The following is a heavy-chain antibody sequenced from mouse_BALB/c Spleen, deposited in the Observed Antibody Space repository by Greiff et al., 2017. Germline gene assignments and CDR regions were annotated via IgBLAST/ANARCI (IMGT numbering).Heavy chain of an antibody. CDR3: AHYFDY. J-gene: IGHJ2*01. CDR1: GFNIKDTY. Sequence: DVKLVESGAELVKPGASVKLSCTASGFNIKDTYMHWVKQRPEQGLEWIGRIDPANGNTKYDPKFQGKATITADTSSNTAYLQLSSLTSEDTAVYYCAHYFDYWGQGTTLTVSS. CDR2: IDPANGNT. V-gene: IGHV14-3*02.